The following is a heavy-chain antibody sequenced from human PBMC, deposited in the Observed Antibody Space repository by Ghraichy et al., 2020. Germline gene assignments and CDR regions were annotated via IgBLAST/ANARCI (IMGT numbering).Heavy chain of an antibody. CDR1: GGSFSGYY. CDR2: INHSGST. V-gene: IGHV4-34*01. Sequence: SETLSLTCAVYGGSFSGYYWSWIRQPPGKGLEWIGEINHSGSTNYNPSLKSRVTISVDTSKNQFSLKLSSVTAADTAVYYCARLRPWSGYSYWGQGTLVTVSS. CDR3: ARLRPWSGYSY. D-gene: IGHD3-3*01. J-gene: IGHJ4*02.